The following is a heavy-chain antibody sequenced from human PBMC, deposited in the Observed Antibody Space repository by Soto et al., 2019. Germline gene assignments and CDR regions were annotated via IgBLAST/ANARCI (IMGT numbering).Heavy chain of an antibody. CDR1: GFTFGDHS. D-gene: IGHD3-16*02. CDR3: TRRSYIWGSYRYTAFDY. J-gene: IGHJ4*02. Sequence: PGGPLRVCYTGSGFTFGDHSMSWFRKAQGKGLKWVGFIRSNAYGGTTEYGASVKGRFSISRDDPKSIAYLQMNSLKTEDTAVYYCTRRSYIWGSYRYTAFDYWGQGTLDTVSS. V-gene: IGHV3-49*03. CDR2: IRSNAYGGTT.